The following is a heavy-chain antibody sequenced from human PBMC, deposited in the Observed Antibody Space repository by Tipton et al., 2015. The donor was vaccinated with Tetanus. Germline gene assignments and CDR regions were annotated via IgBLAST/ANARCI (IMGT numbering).Heavy chain of an antibody. D-gene: IGHD3-3*01. CDR3: ARDSTAYTFGSNWFDT. J-gene: IGHJ5*02. V-gene: IGHV3-74*01. CDR2: IDSDGSSP. Sequence: SLRLSCAASGFTFSNYWMHWVRQAPGKGLVWVSRIDSDGSSPRYADSVKGRFTISRDNAKNTLYLQMNSLRAEDTAVYYCARDSTAYTFGSNWFDTWGQGTLVTVSS. CDR1: GFTFSNYW.